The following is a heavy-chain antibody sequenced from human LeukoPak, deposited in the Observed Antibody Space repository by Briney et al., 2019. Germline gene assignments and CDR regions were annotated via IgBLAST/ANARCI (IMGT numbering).Heavy chain of an antibody. Sequence: SVKVSCKASGGTFSSYAISWVRQAPGQGLEWMGGIIPIFGTANYAQKFQGRVTITTDESTSTSYMELSSLRSEDTAVYYCARVGGAARSYFDYWGQGTLVTVSS. CDR1: GGTFSSYA. D-gene: IGHD6-6*01. J-gene: IGHJ4*02. CDR3: ARVGGAARSYFDY. V-gene: IGHV1-69*05. CDR2: IIPIFGTA.